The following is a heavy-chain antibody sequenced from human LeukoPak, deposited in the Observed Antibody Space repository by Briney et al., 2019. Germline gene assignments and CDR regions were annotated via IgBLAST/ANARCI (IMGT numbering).Heavy chain of an antibody. V-gene: IGHV3-23*01. CDR2: ISGSGGST. D-gene: IGHD3-22*01. CDR3: AKDYSDASGYSDAFDI. J-gene: IGHJ3*02. Sequence: SGGSLRLSCAASGFTFSSYAMSWVRQAPGKGLEWVSAISGSGGSTYYADSVKGRFTISRDNSKNTLYLQMNSLRVEDTAVYYCAKDYSDASGYSDAFDIWGQGTMVTVSS. CDR1: GFTFSSYA.